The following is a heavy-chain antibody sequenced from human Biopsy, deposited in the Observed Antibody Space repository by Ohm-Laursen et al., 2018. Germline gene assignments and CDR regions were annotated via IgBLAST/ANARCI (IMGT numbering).Heavy chain of an antibody. J-gene: IGHJ4*02. CDR1: GKTFSDYY. CDR2: INQSGRT. D-gene: IGHD2-15*01. Sequence: SETLSLTREVYGKTFSDYYWSWIRQPPGKGLEWIGQINQSGRTNYNPSLKSRVNISADKSNNQFSLKLTSVTSADTAVYLCGNEVHGRDYWGLGALVTVSS. V-gene: IGHV4-34*08. CDR3: GNEVHGRDY.